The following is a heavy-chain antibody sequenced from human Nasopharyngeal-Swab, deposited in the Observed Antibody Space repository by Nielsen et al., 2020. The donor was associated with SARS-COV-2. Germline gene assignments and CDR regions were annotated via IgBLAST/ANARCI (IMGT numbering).Heavy chain of an antibody. CDR2: MNPNSGNT. CDR1: GYTFTSYD. V-gene: IGHV1-8*01. Sequence: VKVSCKASGYTFTSYDINWVRQATGQGLEWVGWMNPNSGNTGYAQKFQGRVTMTRNTSISTAYMELSSLRSEDTAVYYCARDYLCSSGYVFDYWGQGTLVTVSS. J-gene: IGHJ4*02. D-gene: IGHD3-22*01. CDR3: ARDYLCSSGYVFDY.